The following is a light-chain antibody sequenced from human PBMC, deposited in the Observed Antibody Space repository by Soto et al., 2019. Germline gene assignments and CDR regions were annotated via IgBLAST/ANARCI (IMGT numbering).Light chain of an antibody. J-gene: IGKJ2*01. Sequence: DIQMTQSPSSLSASVGDRVTITCRASQSISSYLNWYQQKPGKAPKFLIYVASTLQSGVPSRFSGSGSGTDFTLTITSLQPEDFATYFCQQSYRSPNTFGRGTKLEIK. CDR1: QSISSY. V-gene: IGKV1-39*01. CDR3: QQSYRSPNT. CDR2: VAS.